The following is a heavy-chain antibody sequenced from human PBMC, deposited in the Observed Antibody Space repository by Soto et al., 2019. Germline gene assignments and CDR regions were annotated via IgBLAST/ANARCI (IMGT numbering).Heavy chain of an antibody. Sequence: QVQLVESGGGVVQPGRSLRLSCAASGFTFSSYAMHWVRQAPGKGLEWVAVISYDGSNKYYADSVKVRFTISRDNSKNTLYLQMNSLRAEDTAVYYCVSDMAPWDGYIGYWGQGTLVTVSS. CDR1: GFTFSSYA. D-gene: IGHD5-12*01. J-gene: IGHJ4*02. V-gene: IGHV3-30-3*01. CDR2: ISYDGSNK. CDR3: VSDMAPWDGYIGY.